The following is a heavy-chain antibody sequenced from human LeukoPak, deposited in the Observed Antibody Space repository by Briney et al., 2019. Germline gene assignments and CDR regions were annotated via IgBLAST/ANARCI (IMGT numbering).Heavy chain of an antibody. D-gene: IGHD3-22*01. CDR3: ARDGYYYDTSGYYEFYYYMDV. CDR2: ISYDGRNK. J-gene: IGHJ6*03. Sequence: GGSLRLSCAASGFAFSDFYMSWIRQAPGKGLEWVAVISYDGRNKNSADSVKGRFTISRDNSKNTLYLQMNSLRAEDTAVYYCARDGYYYDTSGYYEFYYYMDVWGKGPRSPSP. V-gene: IGHV3-30*03. CDR1: GFAFSDFY.